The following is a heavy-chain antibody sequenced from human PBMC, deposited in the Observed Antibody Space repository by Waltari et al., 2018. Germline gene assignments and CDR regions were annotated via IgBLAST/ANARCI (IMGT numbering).Heavy chain of an antibody. CDR2: ISSHSSNI. V-gene: IGHV3-11*01. Sequence: QVQLEESGGGLVKPGGSLSLSCAASGFTFSDFPMPWIRQAAGKGLEWVSYISSHSSNIYYADSVKGRFTVSRDNAKNFLYLQMNSLRADDTARYYCARGRFSSGSDYWGQGTLVTVSS. CDR1: GFTFSDFP. J-gene: IGHJ4*02. CDR3: ARGRFSSGSDY. D-gene: IGHD6-19*01.